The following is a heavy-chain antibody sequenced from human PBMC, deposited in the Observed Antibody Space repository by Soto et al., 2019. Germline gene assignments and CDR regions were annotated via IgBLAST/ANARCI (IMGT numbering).Heavy chain of an antibody. J-gene: IGHJ4*02. V-gene: IGHV3-15*07. Sequence: EVQLVESGGGLVKPGGSLRLSCAASGFTFSNAWMNWIRQAPGKGLEWVGRIISKTDGGTTDYAAPVKGRFTISRDDSKNTLYLQMNSLKTEDTAVYYCTLRSALEGTYWGQGTLVTVSS. D-gene: IGHD3-10*01. CDR3: TLRSALEGTY. CDR2: IISKTDGGTT. CDR1: GFTFSNAW.